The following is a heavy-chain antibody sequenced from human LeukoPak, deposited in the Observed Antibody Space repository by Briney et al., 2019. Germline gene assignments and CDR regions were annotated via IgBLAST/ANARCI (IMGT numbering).Heavy chain of an antibody. CDR1: GGSISSGGYS. V-gene: IGHV4-30-2*01. CDR3: ARGRGGATPSPYFDY. D-gene: IGHD1-26*01. J-gene: IGHJ4*02. CDR2: IYHSGST. Sequence: SETLSLTCAVSGGSISSGGYSWSWIRQPPGKGLEWIGYIYHSGSTYYNPSLKSRVTISVDRSKNQFSLKLSSVTAADTAVYYWARGRGGATPSPYFDYWGQGTLVTVSS.